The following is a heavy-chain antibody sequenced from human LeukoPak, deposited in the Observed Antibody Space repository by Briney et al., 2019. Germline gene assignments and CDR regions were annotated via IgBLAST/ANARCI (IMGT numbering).Heavy chain of an antibody. J-gene: IGHJ3*02. V-gene: IGHV4-4*07. CDR3: ARDSGWLVARAFDI. D-gene: IGHD5-12*01. Sequence: SETLSLTCTVSGGSISSYYWSWIRQPAGKGLEWIGRIYTSGSTNYNPSLKSRVTMSVDTSKNQFSLKLSSVTAADTAVYYCARDSGWLVARAFDIWGLGTMVTVSS. CDR2: IYTSGST. CDR1: GGSISSYY.